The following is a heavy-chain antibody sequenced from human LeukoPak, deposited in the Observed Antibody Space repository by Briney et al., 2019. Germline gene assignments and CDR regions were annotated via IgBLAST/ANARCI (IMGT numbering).Heavy chain of an antibody. D-gene: IGHD3-3*01. CDR2: ISAYNGNT. CDR3: ARVKGPTIFGVVIRSSYGMDV. J-gene: IGHJ6*02. V-gene: IGHV1-18*01. CDR1: GYTFTSYG. Sequence: GASVKVSCKASGYTFTSYGISWVRQAPGQGLEWMGWISAYNGNTNYAQKLQGRVTMTTDTSTSTAYMELRSLRSDDTAVYYCARVKGPTIFGVVIRSSYGMDVWGQGTTVTVSS.